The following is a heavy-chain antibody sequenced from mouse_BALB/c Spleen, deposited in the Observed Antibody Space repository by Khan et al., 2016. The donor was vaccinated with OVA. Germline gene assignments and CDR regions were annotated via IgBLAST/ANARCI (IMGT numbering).Heavy chain of an antibody. J-gene: IGHJ3*01. Sequence: QVQLQQSGAELAKPGASVKMSCKASGYTFINYWILWVKQRPGQGLEWIGYINPSTGYTEYNQNFKDKATLTADKSSSTAYMQLSSLTSEDSAVYYCARRGLRWYFDYWGQGTQVTVSA. D-gene: IGHD1-1*01. CDR1: GYTFINYW. CDR3: ARRGLRWYFDY. CDR2: INPSTGYT. V-gene: IGHV1-7*01.